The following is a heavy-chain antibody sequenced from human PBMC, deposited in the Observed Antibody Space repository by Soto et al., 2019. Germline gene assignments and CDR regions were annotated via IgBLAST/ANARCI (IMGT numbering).Heavy chain of an antibody. CDR3: AADLPDWGAYAFDY. D-gene: IGHD3-16*01. J-gene: IGHJ4*02. CDR2: VKSKVDGETI. CDR1: GFTFNGAW. V-gene: IGHV3-15*07. Sequence: EMQLVESGGGLVEPGGSLRLSCAASGFTFNGAWMNWVRQGPGKGLEWVGRVKSKVDGETIDYAAPVKGRFTISRDDSRNTVYLQMNSLSTEDTAMYYCAADLPDWGAYAFDYWGQGALVTVSS.